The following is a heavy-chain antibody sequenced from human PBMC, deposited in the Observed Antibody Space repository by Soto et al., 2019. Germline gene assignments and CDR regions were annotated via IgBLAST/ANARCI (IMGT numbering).Heavy chain of an antibody. D-gene: IGHD3-10*01. CDR3: AKDLTMVRGVIYYGMDV. Sequence: GGSLRLSRAASGFTFSSYALSWVRQGPGKGLEWVSAISGRGGSAYYANSVKGRFTISRDNSKNTLYLQMNSLRAEDTAVYYCAKDLTMVRGVIYYGMDVWGRGTTVTVSS. V-gene: IGHV3-23*01. J-gene: IGHJ6*02. CDR2: ISGRGGSA. CDR1: GFTFSSYA.